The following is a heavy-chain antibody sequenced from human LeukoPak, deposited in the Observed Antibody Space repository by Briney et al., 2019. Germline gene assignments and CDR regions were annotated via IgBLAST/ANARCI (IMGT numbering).Heavy chain of an antibody. CDR2: MYYSGST. Sequence: ASETLSLTCTVSGGSISSSSYYWGWIRQPPGKGLEWIGSMYYSGSTYYNPSLKSRVTISVDTSKNQFSLKLSSVTAADTAVYYCARSLWFGEFQAYWYFDLWGRGTLVTVSS. V-gene: IGHV4-39*07. CDR1: GGSISSSSYY. J-gene: IGHJ2*01. D-gene: IGHD3-10*01. CDR3: ARSLWFGEFQAYWYFDL.